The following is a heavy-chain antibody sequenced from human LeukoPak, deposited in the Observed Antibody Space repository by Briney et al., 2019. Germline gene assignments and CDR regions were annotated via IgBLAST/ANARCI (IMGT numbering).Heavy chain of an antibody. Sequence: GGSLRLSCAAPEFTFSSYAMSWVRQAPGKGLEWVSAISGSGGSTHYADSVKGRFTISRDNSKNTLYLQMNSLRAEDTAVYYCAKVLNYYGSGYFDYWGQGTLVTVSS. J-gene: IGHJ4*02. CDR1: EFTFSSYA. D-gene: IGHD3-10*01. CDR2: ISGSGGST. V-gene: IGHV3-23*01. CDR3: AKVLNYYGSGYFDY.